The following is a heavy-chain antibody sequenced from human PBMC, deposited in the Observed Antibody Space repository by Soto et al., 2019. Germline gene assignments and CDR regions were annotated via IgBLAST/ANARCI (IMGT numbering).Heavy chain of an antibody. Sequence: QVQLVQSGAEVKKPRSSVKVSCKASGGTFSSYTISWVRQAPGQGLEWMGRSIPILGIANYAQKFQGRVTITADKSTSTAYMELSSLRSEDTAVYYCARGDLVVPAAIDYWGQGTLVTVSS. D-gene: IGHD2-2*01. CDR3: ARGDLVVPAAIDY. V-gene: IGHV1-69*02. J-gene: IGHJ4*02. CDR2: SIPILGIA. CDR1: GGTFSSYT.